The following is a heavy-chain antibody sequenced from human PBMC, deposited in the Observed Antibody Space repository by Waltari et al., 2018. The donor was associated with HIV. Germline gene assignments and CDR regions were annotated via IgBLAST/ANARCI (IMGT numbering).Heavy chain of an antibody. CDR1: GFTFTSSV. Sequence: QMVLVQSGPEVKKPGTSVKVSCKASGFTFTSSVIQWVRQVRGQRLEWIGWIVVSSGNTDYAQQFQDRVTITRDTSTSTAYMELSSLTSEDTAVYYCAADLTDGDYRLWYFDLWGRGTLVTVSS. CDR3: AADLTDGDYRLWYFDL. J-gene: IGHJ2*01. CDR2: IVVSSGNT. V-gene: IGHV1-58*02. D-gene: IGHD4-17*01.